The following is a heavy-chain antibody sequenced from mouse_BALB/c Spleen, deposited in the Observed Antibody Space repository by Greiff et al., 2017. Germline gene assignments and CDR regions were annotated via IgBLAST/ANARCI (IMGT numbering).Heavy chain of an antibody. CDR3: ASPYYGNYDAMDY. CDR1: GFTFSSFG. CDR2: ISSGSSTI. J-gene: IGHJ4*01. Sequence: EVQLVESGGGLVQPGGSRKLSCAASGFTFSSFGMHWVRQAPEKGLEWVAYISSGSSTIYYADTVKGRFTISRDNPKNTLFLQMTSLRSEDTAMYYCASPYYGNYDAMDYWGQGTSVTVSS. D-gene: IGHD2-10*01. V-gene: IGHV5-17*02.